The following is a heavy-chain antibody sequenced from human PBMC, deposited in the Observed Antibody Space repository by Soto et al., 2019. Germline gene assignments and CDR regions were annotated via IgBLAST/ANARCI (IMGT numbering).Heavy chain of an antibody. CDR2: INPNTGAT. Sequence: GASVKVSCRASGYSFTGHFVHGVRQAPGPGLEWIGWINPNTGATKYAQKFQGRVTMTRDTSITTAYMELSRLRSDDTAVYYCAREKDYDILTVYKRDGGLDYCGQGTQVTFSS. V-gene: IGHV1-2*02. CDR3: AREKDYDILTVYKRDGGLDY. D-gene: IGHD3-9*01. J-gene: IGHJ4*02. CDR1: GYSFTGHF.